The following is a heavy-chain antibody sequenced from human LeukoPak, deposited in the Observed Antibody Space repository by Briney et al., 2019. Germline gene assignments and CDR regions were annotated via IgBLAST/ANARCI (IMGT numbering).Heavy chain of an antibody. D-gene: IGHD3-10*01. CDR1: GDSISSYY. V-gene: IGHV4-4*09. J-gene: IGHJ5*02. Sequence: SETLPLTCTVSGDSISSYYWSWIRQTPGKGLEWIEYIYTSGSPNYKPSLQSRDNTLSDTYHSQFCLKQSAITAADTAVQYYARHVYGSGSHKMVGFDPWGQGTLVTVSS. CDR3: ARHVYGSGSHKMVGFDP. CDR2: IYTSGSP.